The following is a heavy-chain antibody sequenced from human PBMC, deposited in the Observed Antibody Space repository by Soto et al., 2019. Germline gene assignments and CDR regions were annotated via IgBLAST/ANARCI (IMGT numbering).Heavy chain of an antibody. J-gene: IGHJ6*02. V-gene: IGHV3-21*01. Sequence: PGGSLRLSCAASGFTFSSYSMNWVRQAPGKGLEWVSSISSSSSYIYYADSVKGRFTISRDNAKNSLYLQMNSLRAEDTAVYYCARDLGYDFWSGLEDYYYGMDVWGQGTTVTVSS. CDR2: ISSSSSYI. CDR3: ARDLGYDFWSGLEDYYYGMDV. CDR1: GFTFSSYS. D-gene: IGHD3-3*01.